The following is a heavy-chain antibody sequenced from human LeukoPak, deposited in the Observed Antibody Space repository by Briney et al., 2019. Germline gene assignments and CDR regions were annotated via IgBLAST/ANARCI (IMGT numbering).Heavy chain of an antibody. D-gene: IGHD3-10*01. Sequence: SETLSLTCPVSGGSISNYYYWTWIRQPPGKGLEWIGYIYYTGSTNYNPSLKSRVTISVDTSKNQFSLNLRTVTSADTAVYYCTRVHYSGSGLSSYFDYWGQGTLVTVSS. CDR2: IYYTGST. CDR3: TRVHYSGSGLSSYFDY. V-gene: IGHV4-59*01. CDR1: GGSISNYY. J-gene: IGHJ4*02.